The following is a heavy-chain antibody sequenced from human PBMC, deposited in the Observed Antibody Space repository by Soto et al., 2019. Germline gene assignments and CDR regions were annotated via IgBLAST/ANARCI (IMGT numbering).Heavy chain of an antibody. CDR2: IWNDGSNK. J-gene: IGHJ6*03. CDR1: GFTFNNYA. D-gene: IGHD4-17*01. Sequence: GGSLRLSCTASGFTFNNYAMHWVRQAPGKGLEWVAVIWNDGSNKYYADSVKGRLTISRDNSKKKLYLQMNGLRAEDTAVYYCAKDVDTTVTPRGYMDVWGKGTTVTVSS. V-gene: IGHV3-33*06. CDR3: AKDVDTTVTPRGYMDV.